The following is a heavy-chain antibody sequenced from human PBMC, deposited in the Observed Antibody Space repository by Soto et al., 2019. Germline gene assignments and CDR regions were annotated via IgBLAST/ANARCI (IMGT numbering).Heavy chain of an antibody. CDR2: ISQSGST. Sequence: QVQLQQWGAGLLKPSETLSLTCAVYGQSFSGHTWSWIRQSPGKGLEWIGEISQSGSTYYNPSLKTRVTISADTSKTQFSLTLNSVTAADTGVFYCARGSGIAVIPGELEDVHYDYWGQGTLVSVSS. D-gene: IGHD2-2*01. CDR1: GQSFSGHT. CDR3: ARGSGIAVIPGELEDVHYDY. J-gene: IGHJ4*02. V-gene: IGHV4-34*01.